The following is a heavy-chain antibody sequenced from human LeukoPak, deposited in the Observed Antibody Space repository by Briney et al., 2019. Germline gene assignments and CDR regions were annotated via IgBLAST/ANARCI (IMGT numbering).Heavy chain of an antibody. CDR1: GFTFRSYS. D-gene: IGHD4-17*01. CDR2: ISSGSTTI. Sequence: GGSLRLSCAASGFTFRSYSMYWVRQAPGKGLEWVSYISSGSTTIYYADSVKGRFTISRDDAKNSLYLQMNSLRDDDTAVYYCARIRTGYRGQGTLVTVSS. V-gene: IGHV3-48*02. CDR3: ARIRTGY. J-gene: IGHJ4*02.